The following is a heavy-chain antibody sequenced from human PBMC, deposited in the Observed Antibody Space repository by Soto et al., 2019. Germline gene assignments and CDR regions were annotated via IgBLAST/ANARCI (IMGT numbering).Heavy chain of an antibody. CDR3: ARDQAARSSYYYYMDV. CDR1: GGSISSYY. D-gene: IGHD6-6*01. Sequence: SETLSLTCTVSGGSISSYYWSWIRQPPGKGLEWIGYIYYSGSTNYNPSLKSRVTISVDTSKNQFSLKLSSVTAADTAVYYCARDQAARSSYYYYMDVWGKGTTVTVSS. CDR2: IYYSGST. J-gene: IGHJ6*03. V-gene: IGHV4-59*01.